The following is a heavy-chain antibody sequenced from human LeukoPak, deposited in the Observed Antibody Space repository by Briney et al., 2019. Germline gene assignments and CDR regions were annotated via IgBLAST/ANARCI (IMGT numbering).Heavy chain of an antibody. Sequence: GGSLRLSCAASGFTFSSYWMSWVRQAPGKGLEWVANIKQDGSEKYYVDSVKGRFTISRDNAKNSLYLQMNSLRAEDTAVYYCARAGGRYYDSSGYSGSWGQGTLVIVSS. J-gene: IGHJ5*02. CDR3: ARAGGRYYDSSGYSGS. D-gene: IGHD3-22*01. CDR1: GFTFSSYW. CDR2: IKQDGSEK. V-gene: IGHV3-7*01.